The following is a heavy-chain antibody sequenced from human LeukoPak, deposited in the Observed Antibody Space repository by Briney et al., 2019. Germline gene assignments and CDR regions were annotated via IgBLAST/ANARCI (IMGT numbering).Heavy chain of an antibody. V-gene: IGHV3-23*01. CDR1: GFTFSNYA. CDR3: AKAQPYYDILAPCDY. J-gene: IGHJ4*02. D-gene: IGHD3-9*01. Sequence: QTGGSLRLSCAASGFTFSNYAMTWVRQAPGKGLEWVSSISGSGGGTYYADSVKGRFTISRDNSKNTLYLQMNSLRAEDTAVYYCAKAQPYYDILAPCDYWGQGTLVTVSS. CDR2: ISGSGGGT.